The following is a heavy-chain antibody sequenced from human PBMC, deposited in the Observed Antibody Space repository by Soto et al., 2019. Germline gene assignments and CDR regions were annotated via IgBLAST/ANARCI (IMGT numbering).Heavy chain of an antibody. CDR2: IVVGSGNT. D-gene: IGHD2-8*01. CDR1: GFTFSGSS. J-gene: IGHJ5*02. Sequence: ASVKVSCKASGFTFSGSSVQWVRQARGQRLEWIGWIVVGSGNTNYAQKFQGRVTITRDMSTSTAYMELSNLRSEDTAVYYCAASSLYCTTTCAPTGVFDPWGQGTLVTVSS. CDR3: AASSLYCTTTCAPTGVFDP. V-gene: IGHV1-58*01.